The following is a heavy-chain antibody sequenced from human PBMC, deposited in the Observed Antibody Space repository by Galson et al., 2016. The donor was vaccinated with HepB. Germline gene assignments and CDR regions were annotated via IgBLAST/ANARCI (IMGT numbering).Heavy chain of an antibody. V-gene: IGHV3-30*04. CDR2: ISYDGGSN. Sequence: SLRLSCAASGFTFSRIAMHWVRQAPGKGLQWVAVISYDGGSNYYADSVKGRFTISRDNSKNTLYLQMNSLRAEDSAGYYCARVIGGTLDALDTWGQGTMVTVSA. J-gene: IGHJ3*02. CDR1: GFTFSRIA. D-gene: IGHD2-21*01. CDR3: ARVIGGTLDALDT.